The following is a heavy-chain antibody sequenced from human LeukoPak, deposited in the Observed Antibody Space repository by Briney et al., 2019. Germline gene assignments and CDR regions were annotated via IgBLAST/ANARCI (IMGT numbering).Heavy chain of an antibody. Sequence: ASVKVSCKASGYTFTSYGISRVRQAPGQGLEWMGWISAYNGNTNYAQKLQGRVTMTTDTSTSTAYMELRSLRSDDTAVYYCARDRNTMVRGVRVLDYWGQGTLVTVSS. CDR1: GYTFTSYG. CDR3: ARDRNTMVRGVRVLDY. CDR2: ISAYNGNT. V-gene: IGHV1-18*04. J-gene: IGHJ4*02. D-gene: IGHD3-10*01.